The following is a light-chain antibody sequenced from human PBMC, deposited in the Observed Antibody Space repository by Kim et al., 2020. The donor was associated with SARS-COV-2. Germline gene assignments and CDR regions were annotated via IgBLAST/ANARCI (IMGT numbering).Light chain of an antibody. V-gene: IGKV1-39*01. Sequence: QMTQSPSSLSALVGDRVTITCRASQNIGNYLTWYQHRPGKAPKLLIYAASILQSGVPARFSGSGSGTDFTLTISSLQPEDFATYYCQQSLGAFGQGTKVDIK. J-gene: IGKJ1*01. CDR2: AAS. CDR3: QQSLGA. CDR1: QNIGNY.